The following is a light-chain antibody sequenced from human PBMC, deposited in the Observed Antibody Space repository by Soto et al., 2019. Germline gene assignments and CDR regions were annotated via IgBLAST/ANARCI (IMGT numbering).Light chain of an antibody. CDR2: KGS. J-gene: IGLJ2*01. CDR1: SSDVGSYNL. CDR3: CSYAGSSLRV. Sequence: QSALTQPASVSGSPGQSITISCTGTSSDVGSYNLFSWYQPPPGKAPKLMIYKGSKRPSGVSNRFSGSKSGNTASLTISGLQAEDEADYYCCSYAGSSLRVFGGGTKVTVL. V-gene: IGLV2-23*01.